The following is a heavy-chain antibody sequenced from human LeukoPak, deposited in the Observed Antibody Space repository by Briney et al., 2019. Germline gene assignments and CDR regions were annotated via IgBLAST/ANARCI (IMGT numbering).Heavy chain of an antibody. V-gene: IGHV3-11*01. J-gene: IGHJ3*02. Sequence: GGSLRLSCAASGFTFSDYSMSWIRQAPGKGLEWVSYISSSGSTIYYADSVKGRFTISRDNAKNSLYLQMHSLGAEDTAVFYCARAIFYYDSGGYDDTFDIWGQGTMVTVSS. CDR3: ARAIFYYDSGGYDDTFDI. D-gene: IGHD3-22*01. CDR1: GFTFSDYS. CDR2: ISSSGSTI.